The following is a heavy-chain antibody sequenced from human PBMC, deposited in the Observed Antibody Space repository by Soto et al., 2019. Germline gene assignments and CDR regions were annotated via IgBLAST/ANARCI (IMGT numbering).Heavy chain of an antibody. V-gene: IGHV4-34*01. CDR2: INHSGST. J-gene: IGHJ6*02. D-gene: IGHD2-15*01. CDR3: AREGWPTYYYYGMDV. CDR1: GGSFSGYY. Sequence: QVQLQQWGAGLLKPSETLSLTCAVYGGSFSGYYWSWIRQPPGKGLEWIGEINHSGSTNYNPSLKSRVTISVDTSKNQLSLKLSSVTAADTAVYYCAREGWPTYYYYGMDVWGQGTTVTVSS.